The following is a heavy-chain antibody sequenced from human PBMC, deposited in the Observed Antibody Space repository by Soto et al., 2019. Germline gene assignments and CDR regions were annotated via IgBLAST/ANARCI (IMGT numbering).Heavy chain of an antibody. CDR1: GFTFSSYG. CDR2: IWYDGSNK. Sequence: PGGSLRLSCAASGFTFSSYGMHWVRQAPGKGLEWVAVIWYDGSNKYYADSVKGRFTISRDNSKNTLYLQMNSLRAEDTAVYYCARGLYETTYYFDYWGQGTLVTVSS. V-gene: IGHV3-33*01. CDR3: ARGLYETTYYFDY. D-gene: IGHD1-1*01. J-gene: IGHJ4*02.